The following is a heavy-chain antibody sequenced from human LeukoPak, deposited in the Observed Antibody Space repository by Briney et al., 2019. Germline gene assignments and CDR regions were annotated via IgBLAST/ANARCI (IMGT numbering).Heavy chain of an antibody. Sequence: ASVKVSCKASGYTFTSYGISWVRQAPGQGLEWMGWISAYNGNTNYAQKLQGRVTMTTDTSTSTAYMELRSLRSDDTAVYYCAIHIGYCSGGSCYPSAGDFDYWGQGTLVTVSS. J-gene: IGHJ4*02. CDR1: GYTFTSYG. V-gene: IGHV1-18*01. CDR3: AIHIGYCSGGSCYPSAGDFDY. D-gene: IGHD2-15*01. CDR2: ISAYNGNT.